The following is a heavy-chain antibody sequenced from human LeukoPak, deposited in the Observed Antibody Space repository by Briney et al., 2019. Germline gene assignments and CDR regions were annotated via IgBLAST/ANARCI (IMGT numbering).Heavy chain of an antibody. D-gene: IGHD3-3*01. CDR2: IIPIFGTA. CDR3: ARGDYDFWSGLMFDP. J-gene: IGHJ5*02. V-gene: IGHV1-69*05. Sequence: ASVKVSCKASGGTFSSYAISWVRQAPGQGLEWMGRIIPIFGTANYAQKFQGSVTITTDESTSTAYMELSSLRSEDTAVYYCARGDYDFWSGLMFDPWGQGTLVTVSS. CDR1: GGTFSSYA.